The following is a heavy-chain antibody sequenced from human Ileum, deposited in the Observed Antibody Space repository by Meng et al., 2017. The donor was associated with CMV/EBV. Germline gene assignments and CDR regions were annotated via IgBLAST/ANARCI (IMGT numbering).Heavy chain of an antibody. CDR2: IRDSAANT. Sequence: GESLKISCSASGFTFSGYGMSWVRQAPGKGLEWVSAIRDSAANTYYAGSVTGRFTISRDNSHNTLYLQMHSLRAEDTAVYYCARALGLGAVMPNYDAFDLWGQGTVVTVSS. CDR1: GFTFSGYG. D-gene: IGHD6-19*01. J-gene: IGHJ3*01. V-gene: IGHV3-23*01. CDR3: ARALGLGAVMPNYDAFDL.